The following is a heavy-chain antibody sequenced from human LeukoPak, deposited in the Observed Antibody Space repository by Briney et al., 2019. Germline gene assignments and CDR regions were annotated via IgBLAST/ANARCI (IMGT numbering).Heavy chain of an antibody. J-gene: IGHJ5*02. CDR1: GGSISGYY. V-gene: IGHV4-59*01. D-gene: IGHD3-10*01. CDR3: ARAKGSFSPCRP. CDR2: IYYSGNT. Sequence: SETLSLTCTVSGGSISGYYWSWIRQPPGKGLEWIGNIYYSGNTNYNPSLRSRVTIFLDTSRNQFSLKVSSVTAADTAVYYCARAKGSFSPCRPWGQGTLVTVSS.